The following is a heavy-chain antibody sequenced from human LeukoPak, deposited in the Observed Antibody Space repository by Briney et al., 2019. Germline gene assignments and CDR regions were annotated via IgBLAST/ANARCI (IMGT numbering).Heavy chain of an antibody. V-gene: IGHV4-59*01. D-gene: IGHD1-26*01. J-gene: IGHJ3*02. CDR1: GGSISSYY. Sequence: SETLSLTCTVSGGSISSYYWSWIRQPPGKGLEWIGYIYYSGSTNYNPSLKSRVTISVDTSKNQFSLRLSSVTAADTAVYYCARGRYSGSYYTDAFDIWGQGTMVTVSS. CDR3: ARGRYSGSYYTDAFDI. CDR2: IYYSGST.